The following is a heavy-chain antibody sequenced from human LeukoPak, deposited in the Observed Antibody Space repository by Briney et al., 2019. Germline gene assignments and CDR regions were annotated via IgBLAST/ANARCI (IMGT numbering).Heavy chain of an antibody. V-gene: IGHV4-38-2*01. Sequence: SETLSLTCAVSGYSISSGYYWGWIRQPPGKGLEWIGSIYHSGSTYYNPSLKSRVTISVDTSKNQFSLKLSSVTAADTAVYYCARAPGNDYYPYYYMDVWGKGTTVTVSS. CDR2: IYHSGST. J-gene: IGHJ6*03. CDR3: ARAPGNDYYPYYYMDV. D-gene: IGHD4/OR15-4a*01. CDR1: GYSISSGYY.